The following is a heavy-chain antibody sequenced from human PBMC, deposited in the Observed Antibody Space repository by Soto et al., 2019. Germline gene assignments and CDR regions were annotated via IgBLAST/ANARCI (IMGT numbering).Heavy chain of an antibody. V-gene: IGHV2-5*02. D-gene: IGHD3-16*01. CDR3: VHKQRGRGGVY. CDR2: IYWDDDK. J-gene: IGHJ4*02. Sequence: KPVNPKQSLTMKCTFSGLPFNKNKVGVGWIRQPPGKALEWLALIYWDDDKRYSPSLKSRLTITKDTSKNQVVLTMTNIDPVDTATYYCVHKQRGRGGVYWGQGTRVTVSS. CDR1: GLPFNKNKVG.